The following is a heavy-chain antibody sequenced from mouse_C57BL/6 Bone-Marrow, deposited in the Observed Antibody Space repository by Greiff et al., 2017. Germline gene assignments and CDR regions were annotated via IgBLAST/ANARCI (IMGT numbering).Heavy chain of an antibody. CDR3: TRGGYGSSPHYYAMDY. J-gene: IGHJ4*01. Sequence: EVKLQESGEGLVKPGGSLKLSCAASGFTFSSYAMSWVRQTPEKRLEWVAYISSGGDYIYYADTVKGRFTISRDNARNTLYLQMSSLKSEDTAMYYCTRGGYGSSPHYYAMDYWGQGTSVTVSS. D-gene: IGHD1-1*01. V-gene: IGHV5-9-1*02. CDR1: GFTFSSYA. CDR2: ISSGGDYI.